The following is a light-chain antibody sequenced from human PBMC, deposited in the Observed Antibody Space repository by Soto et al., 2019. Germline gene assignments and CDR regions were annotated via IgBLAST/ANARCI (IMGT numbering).Light chain of an antibody. J-gene: IGKJ1*01. CDR3: QQANSFPRT. Sequence: DIQMTQSPSSVSASVGDRVTITCRASQGISSWLARYQQKPGKAPKLPIYAASSLQSGVPSRFSGSGSGTDFTLTISSLQPEDFATYYCQQANSFPRTFGQGTKVEIK. CDR2: AAS. V-gene: IGKV1-12*01. CDR1: QGISSW.